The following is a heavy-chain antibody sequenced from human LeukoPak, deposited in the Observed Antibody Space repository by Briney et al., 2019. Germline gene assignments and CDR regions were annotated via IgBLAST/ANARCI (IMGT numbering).Heavy chain of an antibody. Sequence: PGGSLRLSCAASGFTFSSYWMSWVRQAPGKGLEWVANIKQDGSEKYYVDSVKGRFTISRDNAKNSLYLQMNSLRAEDTAVYYCARDSGGYLQAANYYYGMDIWGQGTTVTVSS. V-gene: IGHV3-7*01. CDR1: GFTFSSYW. CDR3: ARDSGGYLQAANYYYGMDI. D-gene: IGHD3-22*01. J-gene: IGHJ6*02. CDR2: IKQDGSEK.